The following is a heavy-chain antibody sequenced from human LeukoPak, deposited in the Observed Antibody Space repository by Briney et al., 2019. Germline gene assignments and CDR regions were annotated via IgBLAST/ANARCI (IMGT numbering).Heavy chain of an antibody. CDR3: ARGDSSGYYYDY. CDR2: IYYSGST. Sequence: SETLSPTCTVSGGSISSGGYYWSWIRQHPGKGLEWIGYIYYSGSTYYNPSLKSRVTISVDTSKNQFSLKLSSVTAADTAVYYCARGDSSGYYYDYWGQGTLVTVSS. CDR1: GGSISSGGYY. D-gene: IGHD3-22*01. J-gene: IGHJ4*02. V-gene: IGHV4-31*03.